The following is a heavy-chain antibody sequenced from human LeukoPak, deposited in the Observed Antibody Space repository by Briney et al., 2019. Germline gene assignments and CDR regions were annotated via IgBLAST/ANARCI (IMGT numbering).Heavy chain of an antibody. CDR1: GFTFSSYA. V-gene: IGHV3-23*01. CDR2: ISGSGGST. J-gene: IGHJ4*02. Sequence: GGSLRLSCAASGFTFSSYAMSWVRQAPGKGLEWVSAISGSGGSTYYADSVKGRFTISSDNSKNTLYLQMNSLRAEDTAVYYCAKEPLGIVVVITYYFDYWGQGTLVTVSS. D-gene: IGHD3-22*01. CDR3: AKEPLGIVVVITYYFDY.